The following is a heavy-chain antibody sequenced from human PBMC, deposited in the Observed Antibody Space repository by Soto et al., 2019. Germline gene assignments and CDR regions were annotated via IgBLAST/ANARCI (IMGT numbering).Heavy chain of an antibody. CDR1: GFTFSSYA. CDR2: ISGSGGST. Sequence: GSLRLSCAASGFTFSSYAMSWVRQAPGKGLEWVSAISGSGGSTYYADSVKGRFTISRDNSKNTLYLLLNSLRAEDTAIYYCAKYYYDSSSSRGASDIWGQGTMVTVSS. V-gene: IGHV3-23*01. J-gene: IGHJ3*02. D-gene: IGHD3-22*01. CDR3: AKYYYDSSSSRGASDI.